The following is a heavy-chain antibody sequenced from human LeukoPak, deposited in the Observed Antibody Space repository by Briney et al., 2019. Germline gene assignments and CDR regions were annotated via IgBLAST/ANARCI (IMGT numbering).Heavy chain of an antibody. V-gene: IGHV5-51*01. CDR3: ARPAFGGVIVPIPYFDY. J-gene: IGHJ4*02. CDR1: GYSFTTYW. Sequence: GESLKISCKASGYSFTTYWIAWVRQMPGKGLEWMGSVYPGDSDTRYSPSFQGQVTISADKSISTAYLQWSSLKASDTAMYYCARPAFGGVIVPIPYFDYWGQGTLVTVSS. CDR2: VYPGDSDT. D-gene: IGHD3-16*02.